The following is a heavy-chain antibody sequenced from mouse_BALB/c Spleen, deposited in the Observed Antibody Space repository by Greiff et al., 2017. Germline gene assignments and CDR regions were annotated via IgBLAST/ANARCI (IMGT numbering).Heavy chain of an antibody. V-gene: IGHV1S33*01. J-gene: IGHJ3*01. CDR1: GYTFTSYD. Sequence: SGPELVKPGALVKISCKASGYTFTSYDINWVKQRPGQGLEWIGWIYPGDGSTKYNEKFKGKATLTADKSSSTAYMQLSSLTSENSAVYFCASGGHYGPFAYWGQGTLVTVSA. CDR3: ASGGHYGPFAY. CDR2: IYPGDGST. D-gene: IGHD1-1*01.